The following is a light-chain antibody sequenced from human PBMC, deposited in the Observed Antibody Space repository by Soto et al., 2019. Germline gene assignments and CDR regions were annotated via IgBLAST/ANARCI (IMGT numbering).Light chain of an antibody. CDR2: DVS. V-gene: IGLV2-11*01. Sequence: QSVLTQPRSVSGSPGQSVTISCTGTSSDVGGYNTVSWYQQHPGKAPKLMIYDVSKRPSGVPDRFSGSKSGNTASLTISGLQAEDEADYYSCSYAGSDSYVFVTGTKLTVL. J-gene: IGLJ1*01. CDR3: CSYAGSDSYV. CDR1: SSDVGGYNT.